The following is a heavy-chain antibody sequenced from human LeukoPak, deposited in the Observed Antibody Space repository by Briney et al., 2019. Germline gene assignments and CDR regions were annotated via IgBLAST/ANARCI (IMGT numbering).Heavy chain of an antibody. CDR3: AREVDDILTGYYFDY. J-gene: IGHJ4*02. CDR1: GGSTSSGGYY. CDR2: IYTSGST. V-gene: IGHV4-61*02. D-gene: IGHD3-9*01. Sequence: TSETLSLTCTVSGGSTSSGGYYWSWIRQPAGKGLEWIGRIYTSGSTNYNPSLKSRVTISVDTSKNQFSLKLSSVTAADTAVYYCAREVDDILTGYYFDYWGQGTLVTVSS.